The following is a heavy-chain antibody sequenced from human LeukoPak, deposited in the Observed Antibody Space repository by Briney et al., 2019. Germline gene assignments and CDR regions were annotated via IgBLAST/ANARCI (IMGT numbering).Heavy chain of an antibody. J-gene: IGHJ4*02. CDR1: GSTFSSYA. D-gene: IGHD6-19*01. V-gene: IGHV3-30-3*01. Sequence: GRSLRLSCVASGSTFSSYAMHWVRQAPGKGLEWVALISYDGSNKYYADSVKGRFTISRDNSKNTLYLQMNSLRAEDTAVYYCARGGVYSSGSYYLYYFDYWGQGTLVTVSS. CDR2: ISYDGSNK. CDR3: ARGGVYSSGSYYLYYFDY.